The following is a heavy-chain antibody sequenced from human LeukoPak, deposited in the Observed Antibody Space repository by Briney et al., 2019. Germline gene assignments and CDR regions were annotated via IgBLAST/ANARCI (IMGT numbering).Heavy chain of an antibody. Sequence: GGSLRLSCAASGFTFRSYWMHWVRQAPGKGLVWVSRINSDGSSTSYADSVKGRFTISRDNAKNTLNLQMNSLRAEDTAVYYCARDSRTSGSYLTWGQGTLVTVSP. D-gene: IGHD3-10*01. V-gene: IGHV3-74*01. J-gene: IGHJ1*01. CDR2: INSDGSST. CDR3: ARDSRTSGSYLT. CDR1: GFTFRSYW.